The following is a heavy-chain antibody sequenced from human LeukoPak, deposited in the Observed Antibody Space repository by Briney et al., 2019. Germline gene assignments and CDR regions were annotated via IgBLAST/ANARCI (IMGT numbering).Heavy chain of an antibody. CDR2: INPNSGDT. CDR1: GYTFTGYY. J-gene: IGHJ4*02. CDR3: ATQRGSYLWGTDFDY. Sequence: ASVKVSCMASGYTFTGYYMHWVRQAPGQGVEWMGWINPNSGDTKYSQKFQGRVTMTRDTSISTAYMELSRLRSDDTAVYYCATQRGSYLWGTDFDYWGQGTLVTVSS. V-gene: IGHV1-2*02. D-gene: IGHD3-16*01.